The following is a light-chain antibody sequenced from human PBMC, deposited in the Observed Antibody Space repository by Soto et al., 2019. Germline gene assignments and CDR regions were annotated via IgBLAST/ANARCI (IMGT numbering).Light chain of an antibody. CDR2: DVT. CDR3: TSYTTSGTYV. CDR1: ISDVGSYNF. Sequence: QSALTQPASVSGSPGQSVAISCTGTISDVGSYNFVSWYQQHPGNTPKVIIYDVTNRPSGISDRFSGSKSGNTASLTISGLQAEDEAVYYCTSYTTSGTYVFGTGTKPTVL. V-gene: IGLV2-14*03. J-gene: IGLJ1*01.